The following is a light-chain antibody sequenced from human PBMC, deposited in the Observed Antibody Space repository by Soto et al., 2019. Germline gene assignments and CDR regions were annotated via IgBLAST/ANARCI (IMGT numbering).Light chain of an antibody. Sequence: EVGMTQSRLSLLATLAQPASMSCRCSHSLVYSDGDTYLNWFQQRKGQSPRRXIYKVSNRDSGVPARFSGSGSGTDFELKISRVEAEDVGVYYCMQGTHWPITFGQGTRLEIK. CDR1: HSLVYSDGDTY. V-gene: IGKV2-30*01. CDR3: MQGTHWPIT. CDR2: KVS. J-gene: IGKJ5*01.